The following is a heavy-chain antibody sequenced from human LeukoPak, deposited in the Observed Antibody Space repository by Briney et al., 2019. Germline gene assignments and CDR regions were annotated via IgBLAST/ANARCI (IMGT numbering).Heavy chain of an antibody. D-gene: IGHD5-24*01. CDR1: GYTFTSYY. CDR3: XXDXXMAPNPYNYHKYLAEYYFDY. Sequence: GASVKVSCKASGYTFTSYYMHWVRQAPGQGLEWMGIINPSGGSTSYAQKFQGRVTMTRDTSTSTVYMELSSLRSEDTAVYYCXXDXXMAPNPYNYHKYLAEYYFDYWGQGTLVTVSS. J-gene: IGHJ4*02. V-gene: IGHV1-46*01. CDR2: INPSGGST.